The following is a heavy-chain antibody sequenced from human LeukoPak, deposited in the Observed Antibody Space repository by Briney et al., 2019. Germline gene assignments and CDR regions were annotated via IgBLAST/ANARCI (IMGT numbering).Heavy chain of an antibody. D-gene: IGHD3-10*01. V-gene: IGHV3-30*03. CDR2: ISYEGSNK. CDR3: ARDGENYGSGSYYQYNWFDP. J-gene: IGHJ5*02. CDR1: GFTFSSYG. Sequence: PGGSLRLSCAASGFTFSSYGMHWVRQAPGKGLKWVAVISYEGSNKYYADSVKGRFTISRDNSKNTLYLQMNSLRAEDTAVYYCARDGENYGSGSYYQYNWFDPWGQGTLVTVSS.